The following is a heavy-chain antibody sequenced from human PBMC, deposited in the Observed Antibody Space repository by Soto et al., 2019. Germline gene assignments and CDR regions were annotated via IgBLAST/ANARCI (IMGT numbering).Heavy chain of an antibody. CDR3: ARGRGDTAMAWYY. J-gene: IGHJ4*02. V-gene: IGHV4-59*01. Sequence: QVQLQESGPGLVKPSETLSLTCTVSGGSISSYYWSWIRQHPGKGLEWIGYISYSGSTKYNPSLKSRVTLSVDTSKNQFALKLRSVTAADTAVYYCARGRGDTAMAWYYWGQGTLDTVSS. D-gene: IGHD5-18*01. CDR2: ISYSGST. CDR1: GGSISSYY.